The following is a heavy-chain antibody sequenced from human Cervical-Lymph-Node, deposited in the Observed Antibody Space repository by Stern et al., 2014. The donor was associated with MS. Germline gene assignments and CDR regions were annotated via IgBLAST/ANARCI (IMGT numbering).Heavy chain of an antibody. J-gene: IGHJ5*02. V-gene: IGHV1-69*01. CDR1: GGTFSSYA. CDR3: AKETGHWFDP. CDR2: IIPRFDTA. Sequence: VQLVESGAEVKKHGSSVKVSCRASGGTFSSYAISWVRQAPGQGLEWMGGIIPRFDTATSAQKFQDRVKITADESTRTAYMELSSLRSEDTAVYYCAKETGHWFDPWGQGTLVSVSS.